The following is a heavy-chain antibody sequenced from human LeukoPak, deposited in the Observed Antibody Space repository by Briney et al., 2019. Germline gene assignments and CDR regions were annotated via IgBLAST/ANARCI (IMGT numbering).Heavy chain of an antibody. CDR1: GFTFSSYW. Sequence: GSLRLSCAASGFTFSSYWMSWVRQAPGKGLEWVANIEQDGSEKYYVDSVKGRFTISRDNAKNSLYLQMNSLRAEDTAVYYCTRVGYCSSTTCYTGDGFDYWGQGTLVTVSS. J-gene: IGHJ4*02. CDR3: TRVGYCSSTTCYTGDGFDY. V-gene: IGHV3-7*01. D-gene: IGHD2-2*02. CDR2: IEQDGSEK.